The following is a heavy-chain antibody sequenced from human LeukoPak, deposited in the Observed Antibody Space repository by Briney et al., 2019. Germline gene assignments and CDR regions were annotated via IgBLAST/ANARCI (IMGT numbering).Heavy chain of an antibody. J-gene: IGHJ4*02. CDR3: ARDRAYKSFDY. D-gene: IGHD3-16*01. Sequence: GGSLRLSCAASGFTFSSSWMTWVRQAPGKGLEWVATIKPDGSEGSYVDSVKGRFTISRDNAKNSLFLQMISLRAKDTAVYYCARDRAYKSFDYWGQGALVTVSS. CDR2: IKPDGSEG. V-gene: IGHV3-7*04. CDR1: GFTFSSSW.